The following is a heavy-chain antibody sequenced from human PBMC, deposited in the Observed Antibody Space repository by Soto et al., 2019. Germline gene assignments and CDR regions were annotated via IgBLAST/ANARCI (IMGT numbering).Heavy chain of an antibody. CDR1: GFPFDDYG. Sequence: GGSLRLSCAASGFPFDDYGMTWVRQAPGKGLEWVSAISGSGGSTYYADSVKGRFTISRDNSKNTLYLQMNSLRAEDTAVYYCAKDEGFDYYDSSGTYYFDYWGQGTLVTVSS. J-gene: IGHJ4*02. CDR3: AKDEGFDYYDSSGTYYFDY. CDR2: ISGSGGST. V-gene: IGHV3-23*01. D-gene: IGHD3-22*01.